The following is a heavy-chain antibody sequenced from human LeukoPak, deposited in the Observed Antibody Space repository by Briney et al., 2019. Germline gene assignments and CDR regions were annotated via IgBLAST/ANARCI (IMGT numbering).Heavy chain of an antibody. CDR2: ISSSSYTI. CDR1: GFTFSYSS. V-gene: IGHV3-48*01. Sequence: PGGSLRLSCAASGFTFSYSSMNWVRQAPGKGLEWVSYISSSSYTIYYADSVKGRFTISRDNSKNTLYLQMNSLRAEDTAVYYCARVRNYYDSSGYYSGLYYSDYWGQGTLVTVSS. D-gene: IGHD3-22*01. J-gene: IGHJ4*02. CDR3: ARVRNYYDSSGYYSGLYYSDY.